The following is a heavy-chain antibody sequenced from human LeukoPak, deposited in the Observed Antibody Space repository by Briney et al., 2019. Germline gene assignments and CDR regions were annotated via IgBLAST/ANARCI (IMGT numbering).Heavy chain of an antibody. Sequence: PGGSLRLSCAASGFTFNSYVMSWVRQAPGKGLEWVAVISYEKNEEFYADSVKGRSTISRDSSKNTLYLQMNSLRPEDTAVYYCVKGRSGSSYSPSDSWGQGTLVTVSS. J-gene: IGHJ4*02. CDR1: GFTFNSYV. V-gene: IGHV3-30*18. CDR2: ISYEKNEE. D-gene: IGHD2-15*01. CDR3: VKGRSGSSYSPSDS.